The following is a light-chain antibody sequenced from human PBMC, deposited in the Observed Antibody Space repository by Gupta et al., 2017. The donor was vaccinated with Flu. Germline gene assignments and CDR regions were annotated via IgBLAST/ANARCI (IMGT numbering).Light chain of an antibody. V-gene: IGKV1-5*03. J-gene: IGKJ1*01. CDR1: QSISSW. CDR2: MAS. CDR3: QEYNRYSWT. Sequence: PSTLSASVGDRVTITCRASQSISSWLAWYQQRPGKPPKLLIYMASTLETGVPSRFAGSGSGTEFTLTISSLQPDDFATYYCQEYNRYSWTFGQGTKVEIK.